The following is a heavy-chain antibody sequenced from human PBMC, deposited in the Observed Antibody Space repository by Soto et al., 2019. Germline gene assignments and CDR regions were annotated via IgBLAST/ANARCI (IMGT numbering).Heavy chain of an antibody. CDR3: AKDKSSLMVRGVTAFDY. Sequence: GGSLRLSCAASGFTFSSYAMSWVRQAPGKGLEWVSAISGSGGSTYYADSVKGRFTISRDNSKNTLYLQMNSLRAEDTAVYYCAKDKSSLMVRGVTAFDYWGQGTLVTVSS. V-gene: IGHV3-23*01. J-gene: IGHJ4*02. CDR2: ISGSGGST. D-gene: IGHD3-10*01. CDR1: GFTFSSYA.